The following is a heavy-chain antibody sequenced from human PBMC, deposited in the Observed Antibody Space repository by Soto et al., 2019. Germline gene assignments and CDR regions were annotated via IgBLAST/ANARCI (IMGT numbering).Heavy chain of an antibody. J-gene: IGHJ6*02. Sequence: QVQLVESGGGVVQPGRSLRLSCAASGFTFSNNGMHWVRQAPGKGLEWVAVIWYDGINKYYADSVKVRFIISRHNSKNTVYLQMNSLRAEDTAVYYCARDRVQMVDGLDVWGQGTTVTVSS. CDR2: IWYDGINK. CDR1: GFTFSNNG. D-gene: IGHD2-15*01. CDR3: ARDRVQMVDGLDV. V-gene: IGHV3-33*01.